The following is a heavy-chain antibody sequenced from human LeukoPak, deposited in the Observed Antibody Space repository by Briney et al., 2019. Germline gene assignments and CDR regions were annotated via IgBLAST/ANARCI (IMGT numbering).Heavy chain of an antibody. CDR1: GFTFSNYW. V-gene: IGHV3-74*01. CDR2: INGDGIST. Sequence: GGSLRLSCAASGFTFSNYWMHWVRQAPGKGLVWVSRINGDGISTGYADSVKGRVTVSRDNAKKTLYLQMNSLRAEDTAVYYCARDVGNFDYWGQGTLVTVSS. CDR3: ARDVGNFDY. J-gene: IGHJ4*02.